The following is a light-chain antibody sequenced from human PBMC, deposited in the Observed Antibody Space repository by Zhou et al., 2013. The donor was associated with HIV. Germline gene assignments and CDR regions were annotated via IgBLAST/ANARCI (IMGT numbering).Light chain of an antibody. J-gene: IGKJ2*01. CDR1: GGFGSW. V-gene: IGKV1-39*01. CDR2: GAS. Sequence: DIQLTQSPSVLSASVGDRVTITCRANGGFGSWLAWYQHKPGKAPKLLIYGASSLQSGVPSRFSGGGSGTSFTLTITGLQRDDFATYYCQQSYSAPQFTFAQGTKVEVK. CDR3: QQSYSAPQFT.